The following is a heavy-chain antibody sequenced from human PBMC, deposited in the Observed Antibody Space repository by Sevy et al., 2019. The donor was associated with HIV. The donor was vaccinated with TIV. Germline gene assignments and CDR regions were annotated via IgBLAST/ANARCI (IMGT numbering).Heavy chain of an antibody. D-gene: IGHD3-22*01. CDR2: IYYSGST. V-gene: IGHV4-31*03. Sequence: SETLSLTCTVSGGSISSGGYYWSWTRQHPGKGLEWIGYIYYSGSTYYNPSLKSRVTISVDTSKNQFSLKLSSVTAADTAVYYCARGVSSGYPVYFDYWGQGTLVTVSS. J-gene: IGHJ4*02. CDR1: GGSISSGGYY. CDR3: ARGVSSGYPVYFDY.